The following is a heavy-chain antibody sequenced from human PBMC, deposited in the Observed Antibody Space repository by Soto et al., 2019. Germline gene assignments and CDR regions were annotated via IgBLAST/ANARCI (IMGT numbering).Heavy chain of an antibody. V-gene: IGHV3-30*04. CDR3: ARGNWSAFDI. CDR2: ISYDGSNK. J-gene: IGHJ3*02. CDR1: GFTFSSYA. Sequence: GGSLRLSCAASGFTFSSYAMHWVRQAPGKGLEWVAVISYDGSNKYYADSVKGRFTISRDNSKNTLYLQMNSLRAEDTAVYYCARGNWSAFDIWGQGTMVTVSS.